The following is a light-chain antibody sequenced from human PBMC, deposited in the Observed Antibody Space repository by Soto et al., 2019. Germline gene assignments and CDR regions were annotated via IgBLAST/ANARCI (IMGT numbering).Light chain of an antibody. Sequence: DIQMTQSPSTLSASVGDRVTITCRASQSISSWLAWYQQKPGKAPKLLIYKASSLESMVPSRLSGSGSGTEFPLNISRLQADDFATYFHQQYNSYRTFGQGTKVDIK. CDR1: QSISSW. V-gene: IGKV1-5*03. CDR2: KAS. J-gene: IGKJ1*01. CDR3: QQYNSYRT.